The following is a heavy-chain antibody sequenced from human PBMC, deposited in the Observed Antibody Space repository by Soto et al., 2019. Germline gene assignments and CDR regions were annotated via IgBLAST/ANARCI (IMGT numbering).Heavy chain of an antibody. CDR1: GGTFSSYT. V-gene: IGHV1-69*04. D-gene: IGHD4-4*01. CDR2: IIPILGIA. CDR3: ARELTTPNYYYFYMDV. J-gene: IGHJ6*03. Sequence: ASVKVSCKASGGTFSSYTISWVRQAPGQGLEWMGRIIPILGIANYAQKFQGRVTITADKSTSTAYMELSSLRSEDTAVYYCARELTTPNYYYFYMDVWGKGTTVTVSS.